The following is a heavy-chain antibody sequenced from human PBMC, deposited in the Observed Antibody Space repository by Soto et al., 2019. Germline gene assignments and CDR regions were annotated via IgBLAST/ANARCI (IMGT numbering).Heavy chain of an antibody. CDR3: ARARYCSSTSCYLFDY. Sequence: SVKVSCKASGGTLSSYAISWVRQAPGQGLEWMGGIIPIFGTANYAQKFQGRVTITADESTSTAYMELSSLRSEDTAVYYCARARYCSSTSCYLFDYWGQGTLVTVSS. V-gene: IGHV1-69*13. D-gene: IGHD2-2*01. J-gene: IGHJ4*02. CDR2: IIPIFGTA. CDR1: GGTLSSYA.